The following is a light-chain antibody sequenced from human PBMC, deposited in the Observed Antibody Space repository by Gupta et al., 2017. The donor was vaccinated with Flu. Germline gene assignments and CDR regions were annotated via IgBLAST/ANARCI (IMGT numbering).Light chain of an antibody. CDR3: QQCSNWPRWS. CDR1: QSVR. V-gene: IGKV3-11*01. J-gene: IGKJ1*01. CDR2: DAS. Sequence: SSATLSLSPGERATRSGRASQSVRLAWYQQKPGQPPRLLIYDASTRATGTPARLSGSGSGTDFTLTISSLEPEDFAVYYCQQCSNWPRWSFGQGTKVEIK.